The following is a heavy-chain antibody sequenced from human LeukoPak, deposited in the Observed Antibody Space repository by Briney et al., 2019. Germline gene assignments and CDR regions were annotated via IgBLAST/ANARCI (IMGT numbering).Heavy chain of an antibody. V-gene: IGHV1-69*05. J-gene: IGHJ4*02. CDR3: VPTAGYSSGWYNFDY. CDR1: GGTFSSYA. CDR2: IIPIFGTA. Sequence: SVKVSCKASGGTFSSYAISWVRQAPRQGLEWMGGIIPIFGTANYAQKFQGRVTITTDESTSTAYMELSSLRSEDTAVYYCVPTAGYSSGWYNFDYWGQGTLVTVSS. D-gene: IGHD6-19*01.